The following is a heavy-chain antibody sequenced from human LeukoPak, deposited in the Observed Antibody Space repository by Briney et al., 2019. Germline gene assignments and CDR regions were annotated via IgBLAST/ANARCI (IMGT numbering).Heavy chain of an antibody. D-gene: IGHD4-23*01. CDR2: IIPIFGTA. J-gene: IGHJ4*02. V-gene: IGHV1-69*13. CDR1: GGTFSSYA. Sequence: GASVKVSCKASGGTFSSYAISWVRQAPGQGLEWMGGIIPIFGTANYAQKFQGRATITADESTSTAYMELSSLRSEDTAVYYCARSPLRWPFDYWGQGTLVTVSS. CDR3: ARSPLRWPFDY.